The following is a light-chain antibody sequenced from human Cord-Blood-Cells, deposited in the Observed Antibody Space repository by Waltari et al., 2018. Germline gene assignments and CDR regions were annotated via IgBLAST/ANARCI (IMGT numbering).Light chain of an antibody. CDR3: CSYAGSSTFV. CDR2: EVS. Sequence: QSALTQPASVSGSPGQSITISCTGTSSAVGSYNLVSWYQQHPGKAPKLVIYEVSKRPSGVSKRFSGSKSGNTASLTISGLQAEDEADYSCCSYAGSSTFVVGTGTKVTVL. CDR1: SSAVGSYNL. J-gene: IGLJ1*01. V-gene: IGLV2-23*02.